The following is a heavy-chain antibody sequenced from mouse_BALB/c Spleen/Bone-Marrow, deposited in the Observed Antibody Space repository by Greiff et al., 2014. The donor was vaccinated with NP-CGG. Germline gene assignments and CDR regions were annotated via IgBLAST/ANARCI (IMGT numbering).Heavy chain of an antibody. V-gene: IGHV7-3*02. J-gene: IGHJ2*01. D-gene: IGHD3-1*01. CDR2: IRNKANGYTT. CDR1: GFTFTDYY. CDR3: ARDRAARATGYYFDY. Sequence: DVKLQESGGGLVQPGGSLRLSCATSGFTFTDYYMSWVRQPPGKALEWLGFIRNKANGYTTEYSASVKGRFTISRDNSQSILYLQMNTLRAEDSATYYCARDRAARATGYYFDYWGQGTTVTVSS.